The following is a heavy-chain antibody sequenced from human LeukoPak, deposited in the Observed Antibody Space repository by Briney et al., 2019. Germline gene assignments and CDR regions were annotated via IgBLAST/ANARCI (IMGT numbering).Heavy chain of an antibody. D-gene: IGHD6-13*01. CDR1: GYTFTRYY. CDR2: INPSGGGT. J-gene: IGHJ4*02. Sequence: ASVKVSCKASGYTFTRYYMHWVRQAPGQGLEWMGIINPSGGGTSYAQKFQGRVTMTRDMSTSTVHMELSSLRSEDTAVYYCARALAAAAGRRAAMMGDWGQGTLVTVSS. V-gene: IGHV1-46*01. CDR3: ARALAAAAGRRAAMMGD.